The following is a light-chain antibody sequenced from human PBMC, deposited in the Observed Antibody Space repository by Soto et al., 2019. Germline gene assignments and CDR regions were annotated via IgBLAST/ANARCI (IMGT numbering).Light chain of an antibody. CDR3: QQRET. Sequence: DIQITQSPSSLSASVGDRVTITCRASQAIHSYLNWYQQKPGKAPNLLIFATSTLQSGVPSRFSGSGSGTDFTLTISSLQPEDFATYYCQQRETLVPGTKVDIK. J-gene: IGKJ3*01. CDR2: ATS. CDR1: QAIHSY. V-gene: IGKV1-39*01.